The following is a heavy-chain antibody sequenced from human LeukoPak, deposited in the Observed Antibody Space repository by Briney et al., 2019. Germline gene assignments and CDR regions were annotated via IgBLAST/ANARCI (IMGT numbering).Heavy chain of an antibody. CDR3: ARYYGAQGPDYYYYYGMDI. D-gene: IGHD4-17*01. CDR1: GFTLGYYA. Sequence: GGSLRLSCTGSGFTLGYYAMSWVRQAPGKGLEWVSVIYSGGSTYYADSVKGRFTISRDNSKNTLYLQMNSLRAEDTAVYYCARYYGAQGPDYYYYYGMDIWGQGTTVTVSS. CDR2: IYSGGST. J-gene: IGHJ6*02. V-gene: IGHV3-66*01.